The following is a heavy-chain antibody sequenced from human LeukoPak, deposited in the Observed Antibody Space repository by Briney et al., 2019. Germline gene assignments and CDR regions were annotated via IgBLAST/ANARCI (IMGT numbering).Heavy chain of an antibody. V-gene: IGHV1-69*13. CDR1: GGTFSSYA. D-gene: IGHD1-26*01. J-gene: IGHJ4*02. CDR2: VIPIFGTA. Sequence: SVKVSCKASGGTFSSYAISWVRQAPGQGLEWMGGVIPIFGTANYAQKFQGRVTITADESTSTAYMELSSLRDEDTAVYYCAKDQRWESPHYLDSWGQGTLVTVSS. CDR3: AKDQRWESPHYLDS.